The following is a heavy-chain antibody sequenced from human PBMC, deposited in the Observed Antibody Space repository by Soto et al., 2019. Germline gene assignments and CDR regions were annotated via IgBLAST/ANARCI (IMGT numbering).Heavy chain of an antibody. Sequence: SDTLSLTCTVSGGSINSGGYSWTWIRQPPGKGLEWIGFIYHTGTTYYNPSLKSRVTISVDRSKNQFSLKLNSVTAADTAVYYCARRYGSAFDIWGQGTMVT. CDR2: IYHTGTT. V-gene: IGHV4-30-2*01. CDR1: GGSINSGGYS. D-gene: IGHD3-10*01. J-gene: IGHJ3*02. CDR3: ARRYGSAFDI.